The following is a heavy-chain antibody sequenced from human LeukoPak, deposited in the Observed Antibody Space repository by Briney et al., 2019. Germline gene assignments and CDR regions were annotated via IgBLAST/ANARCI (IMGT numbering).Heavy chain of an antibody. D-gene: IGHD2-15*01. V-gene: IGHV3-43*02. CDR1: GFTFSSND. Sequence: PGGSLRLSCAASGFTFSSNDMTWVRQAPGKGLELVSLISGDGGNTYYADSVKGRFTLSRDNSKNSLYLQMNSLRSEDTAFYYCAKDKALGYCSAGSCLYLDYWGQGTLVTVSS. J-gene: IGHJ4*02. CDR2: ISGDGGNT. CDR3: AKDKALGYCSAGSCLYLDY.